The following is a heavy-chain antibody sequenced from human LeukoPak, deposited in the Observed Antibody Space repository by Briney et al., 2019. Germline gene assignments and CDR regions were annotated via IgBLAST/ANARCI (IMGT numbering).Heavy chain of an antibody. V-gene: IGHV3-23*01. CDR2: ISSRGDST. CDR1: GFTFSNYA. D-gene: IGHD3-10*01. CDR3: ARDKLLWFGELLLHDY. J-gene: IGHJ4*02. Sequence: GGSLRLSCAASGFTFSNYAMSWVRQVPGRGLEWVSTISSRGDSTYDADSVKGRFTISRDNSKNSLYLQMNSVRAEDTAVYYCARDKLLWFGELLLHDYWGQGTLVTVSS.